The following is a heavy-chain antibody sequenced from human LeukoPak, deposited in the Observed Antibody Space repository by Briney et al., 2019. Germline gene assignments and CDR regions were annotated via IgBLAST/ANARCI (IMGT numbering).Heavy chain of an antibody. CDR2: INHSGST. V-gene: IGHV4-34*01. D-gene: IGHD6-6*01. J-gene: IGHJ6*03. Sequence: SETLSLTCAVYGGSFSGYYGSWIRQPPGKGLEWIGEINHSGSTNYNPSLKSRVTISVDTSKNQFSLKLSSVTAADTAVYYCASRPIAARLSRSYYYMDVWGKGTTVTVSS. CDR3: ASRPIAARLSRSYYYMDV. CDR1: GGSFSGYY.